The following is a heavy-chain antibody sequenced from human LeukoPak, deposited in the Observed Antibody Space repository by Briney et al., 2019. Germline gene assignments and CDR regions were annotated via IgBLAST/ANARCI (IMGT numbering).Heavy chain of an antibody. D-gene: IGHD3-10*01. CDR3: ARGQMGNYYGSGRED. J-gene: IGHJ3*01. CDR2: IIPIFGTA. V-gene: IGHV1-69*05. Sequence: SVKVPCKASGGTFSSYAISWVRQAPGQGLEWMGGIIPIFGTANYAQKFQGRVTITTDESTSTAYMELSSLRSEDTAVYYCARGQMGNYYGSGREDWGQGTMVTVSS. CDR1: GGTFSSYA.